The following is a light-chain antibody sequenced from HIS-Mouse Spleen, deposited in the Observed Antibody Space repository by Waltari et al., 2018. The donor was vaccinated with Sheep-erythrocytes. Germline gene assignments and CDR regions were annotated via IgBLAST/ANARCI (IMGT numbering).Light chain of an antibody. CDR3: CSYAGSSTPWV. J-gene: IGLJ3*02. V-gene: IGLV2-23*01. CDR2: EGS. Sequence: QSALTQPASVSGSPGQSITISCTGTSSDVGSYNLFSWYHQHPGKAHKLMIYEGSKRPSGVSNRFSGSKSGSTASLTISGLQAEDEADYYCCSYAGSSTPWVFGGGTKLTVL. CDR1: SSDVGSYNL.